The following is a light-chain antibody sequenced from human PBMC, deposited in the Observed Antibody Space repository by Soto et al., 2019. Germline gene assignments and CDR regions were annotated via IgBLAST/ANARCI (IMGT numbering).Light chain of an antibody. CDR2: EVN. CDR3: SSYAGSSNV. CDR1: SSDVGGYNY. J-gene: IGLJ1*01. Sequence: QSALTQPPSASGSPGQSVAISCTGTSSDVGGYNYVSWYQQHPGKAPKLMIYEVNKRPSGVPDRFSGSKSGNTASLTVSGLQAEHEADYYCSSYAGSSNVFGTGPKLTVL. V-gene: IGLV2-8*01.